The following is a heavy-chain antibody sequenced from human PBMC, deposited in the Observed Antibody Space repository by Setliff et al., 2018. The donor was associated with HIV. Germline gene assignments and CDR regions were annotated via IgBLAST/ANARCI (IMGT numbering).Heavy chain of an antibody. J-gene: IGHJ4*02. Sequence: SETLSLTCTVSGGSISSYYRSWIRQPPKKGLEWIGYIYYSGSTNYNPSLKSRVTISVDTSKNQFSLKLSSVTAADTAVYYCARHGRYSGSYLHYFDYWGQGTLVTVSS. CDR2: IYYSGST. CDR3: ARHGRYSGSYLHYFDY. V-gene: IGHV4-59*08. CDR1: GGSISSYY. D-gene: IGHD1-26*01.